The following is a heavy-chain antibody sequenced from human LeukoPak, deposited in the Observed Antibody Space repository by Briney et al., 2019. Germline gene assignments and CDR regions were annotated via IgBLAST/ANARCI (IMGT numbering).Heavy chain of an antibody. V-gene: IGHV3-30*18. J-gene: IGHJ4*02. CDR2: ISYDGSNK. CDR3: AKDRYYDSSGYPNGYFDY. CDR1: GFTFSSYG. D-gene: IGHD3-22*01. Sequence: GRSLRLSCAASGFTFSSYGMHWVRQAPGKGLEWVAVISYDGSNKYYADSVKGRFTISRDNSKNTLYLQMNSLRAEDTAVYYCAKDRYYDSSGYPNGYFDYWGQGTLVTVSS.